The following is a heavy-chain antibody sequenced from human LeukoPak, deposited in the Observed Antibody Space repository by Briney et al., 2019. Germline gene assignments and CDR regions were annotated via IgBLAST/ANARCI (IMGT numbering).Heavy chain of an antibody. J-gene: IGHJ6*02. V-gene: IGHV3-30*18. Sequence: PGGSLRLSCAASRFTFSSYGMHWVRQAPGKGLEWVAVISYDGSNKYYADSVKGRFTISRDNSKNTLYLQMNSLRAEDTAVYYCAKDAWYCSSTSCYRFSYYYGMDVWGQGTTVTVSS. D-gene: IGHD2-2*01. CDR1: RFTFSSYG. CDR2: ISYDGSNK. CDR3: AKDAWYCSSTSCYRFSYYYGMDV.